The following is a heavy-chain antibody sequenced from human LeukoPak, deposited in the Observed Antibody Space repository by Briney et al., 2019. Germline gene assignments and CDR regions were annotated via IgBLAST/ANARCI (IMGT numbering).Heavy chain of an antibody. J-gene: IGHJ3*01. Sequence: KTSETLSLTCAVYGGSFSGYYWSWIRQPPGKGLEWIGEINHSGSTNYNPSLKSRVTISVDTSKNQFSLKLSSVTAADTAVYYCARPILLWFGETHGALDVWSQGTMVTVSS. CDR1: GGSFSGYY. CDR3: ARPILLWFGETHGALDV. CDR2: INHSGST. V-gene: IGHV4-34*01. D-gene: IGHD3-10*01.